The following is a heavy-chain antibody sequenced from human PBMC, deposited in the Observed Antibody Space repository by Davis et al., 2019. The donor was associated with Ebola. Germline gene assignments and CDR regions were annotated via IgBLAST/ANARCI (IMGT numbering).Heavy chain of an antibody. Sequence: ASVKVSCKASGGTFSSYAISWVRQAPGQGLEWMGIINPSGGSTSYAQKFQGRVTMTRDTSTSTVYMELSSLRSEDTAVYYCARERLRLRTPYGMDVWGQGTTVTVSS. V-gene: IGHV1-46*01. CDR3: ARERLRLRTPYGMDV. J-gene: IGHJ6*02. CDR1: GGTFSSYA. CDR2: INPSGGST. D-gene: IGHD5-12*01.